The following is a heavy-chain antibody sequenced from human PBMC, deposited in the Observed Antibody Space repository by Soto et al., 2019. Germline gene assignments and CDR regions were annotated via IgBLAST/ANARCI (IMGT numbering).Heavy chain of an antibody. D-gene: IGHD5-18*01. CDR3: AREKEVDTAMVQSSGQPFDI. Sequence: SETLSLTCTVSGGSISSGGYYWSWIRQHPGKGLEWIGYIYYSGSTYYNPSLKSRVTISVDTSKNQFSLKLSSVTAADTAVYYCAREKEVDTAMVQSSGQPFDIWGQGTMVTVSS. CDR1: GGSISSGGYY. J-gene: IGHJ3*02. V-gene: IGHV4-31*03. CDR2: IYYSGST.